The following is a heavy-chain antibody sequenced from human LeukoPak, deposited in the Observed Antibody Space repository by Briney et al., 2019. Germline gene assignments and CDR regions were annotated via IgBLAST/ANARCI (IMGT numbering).Heavy chain of an antibody. CDR2: ISYDGSNK. CDR1: GFTFSSYG. CDR3: AKDEGHFDY. Sequence: GRSLRLSCAPSGFTFSSYGMHWVRQAPGNGLEWVAVISYDGSNKYYADSVKGRFTISRDNSKNTLYLQMNSLGAEDTAVYYCAKDEGHFDYWGQGTLVTVSS. V-gene: IGHV3-30*18. J-gene: IGHJ4*02.